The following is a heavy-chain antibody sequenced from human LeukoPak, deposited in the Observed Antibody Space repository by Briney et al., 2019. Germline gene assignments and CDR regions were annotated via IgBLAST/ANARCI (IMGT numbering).Heavy chain of an antibody. D-gene: IGHD6-13*01. Sequence: PSETLSLTCTVSGYSISSGYYWGWIRQPPGKGLEWIGSIYHSGSTYYNPSLKSRVTISVDTSKNQFSLKLSSVTAADTAVYYCARGHIVQYSTSWYSYWGQGTLVTVSS. CDR2: IYHSGST. V-gene: IGHV4-38-2*02. J-gene: IGHJ4*02. CDR1: GYSISSGYY. CDR3: ARGHIVQYSTSWYSY.